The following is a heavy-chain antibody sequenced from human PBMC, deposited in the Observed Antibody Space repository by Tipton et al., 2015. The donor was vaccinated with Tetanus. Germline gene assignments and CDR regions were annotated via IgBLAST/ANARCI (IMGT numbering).Heavy chain of an antibody. CDR1: GFIFSSYG. CDR2: SWYDGTDK. V-gene: IGHV3-33*01. Sequence: SLRLSCAASGFIFSSYGIHWVRQAPGKGLEWVAVSWYDGTDKYYADPVKGRFTISRDNSKNTLYLQMNSLRAEDTAVFYCAREADCSGGSCFSGVFDNWGQGTQVTVSS. D-gene: IGHD2-15*01. CDR3: AREADCSGGSCFSGVFDN. J-gene: IGHJ4*02.